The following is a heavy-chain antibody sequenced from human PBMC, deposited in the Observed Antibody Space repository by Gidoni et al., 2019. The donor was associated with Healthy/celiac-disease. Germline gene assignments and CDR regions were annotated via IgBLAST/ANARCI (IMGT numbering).Heavy chain of an antibody. D-gene: IGHD5-18*01. J-gene: IGHJ4*02. Sequence: EVQLLESGGGLVQPGGSLRLSCAASGFTFSSYAMSWVRQAPGKGLGWVSAISGSGVSTYYADSVKGRFTISRDNSKNTLYLQMNSLRAEDTAVYYCAKKEGYSYGYVSDAYWGQGTLVTVSS. V-gene: IGHV3-23*01. CDR3: AKKEGYSYGYVSDAY. CDR1: GFTFSSYA. CDR2: ISGSGVST.